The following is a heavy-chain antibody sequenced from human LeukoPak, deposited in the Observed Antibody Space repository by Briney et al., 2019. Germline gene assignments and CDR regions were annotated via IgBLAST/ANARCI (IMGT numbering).Heavy chain of an antibody. CDR1: GFTFSSCG. CDR3: ARDVGVVVPAAFDP. CDR2: IWYDGSNK. J-gene: IGHJ5*02. Sequence: GGSLRLSCAASGFTFSSCGMHWVRQAPGKGLEWVAVIWYDGSNKYYADSVKGRFTISRDNSKNTLYLQMNSLRAEDTAVYYCARDVGVVVPAAFDPWGQGTLVTVSS. D-gene: IGHD2-2*01. V-gene: IGHV3-33*01.